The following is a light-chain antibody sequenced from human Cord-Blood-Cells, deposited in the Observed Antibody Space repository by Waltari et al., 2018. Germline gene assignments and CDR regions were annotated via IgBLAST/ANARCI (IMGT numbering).Light chain of an antibody. CDR2: GAS. CDR1: QSVSSSY. V-gene: IGKV3-20*01. Sequence: EIVLTQSPGTLSLSPGERATLSCRASQSVSSSYLAWYQQKPGQAPRLLIYGASSRATGTPDRFSGSGSGTDFTLTISRLVPEDFAVYYCQQYGSSPPITFGQGTRLEIK. CDR3: QQYGSSPPIT. J-gene: IGKJ5*01.